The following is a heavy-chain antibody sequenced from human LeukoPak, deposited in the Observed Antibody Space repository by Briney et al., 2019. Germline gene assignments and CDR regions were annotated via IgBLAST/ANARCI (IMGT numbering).Heavy chain of an antibody. CDR3: ARVKRVVPAAIWFGTNY. V-gene: IGHV1-18*01. CDR2: ISAYNGNT. CDR1: GYTFTSYD. J-gene: IGHJ4*02. Sequence: ASVKVSCKASGYTFTSYDINWVRQAPGQGLEWMGWISAYNGNTNYAQKLQGRVTMTTDTSTSTAYMELRSLRSDDTAVYYCARVKRVVPAAIWFGTNYWGQGTLVTVSS. D-gene: IGHD2-2*01.